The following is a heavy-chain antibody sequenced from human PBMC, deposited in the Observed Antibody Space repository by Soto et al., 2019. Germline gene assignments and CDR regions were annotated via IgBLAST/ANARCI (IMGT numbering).Heavy chain of an antibody. Sequence: ASVKVSCKASAYTFTTSAMHCVRQAPGQSLEWMGWINAGNGKTKYSQKFQGRVTITRDTSASTAYMELSRLRSEDMCVYYCAPLSYGHYTVVFDYWGQGTLVTVSS. CDR2: INAGNGKT. CDR1: AYTFTTSA. V-gene: IGHV1-3*01. J-gene: IGHJ4*02. D-gene: IGHD4-17*01. CDR3: APLSYGHYTVVFDY.